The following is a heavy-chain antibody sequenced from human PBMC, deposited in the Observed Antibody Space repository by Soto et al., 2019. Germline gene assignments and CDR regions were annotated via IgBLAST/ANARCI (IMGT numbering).Heavy chain of an antibody. J-gene: IGHJ3*01. CDR3: AKGEAPVIHSAFDV. D-gene: IGHD2-21*01. V-gene: IGHV3-30*18. CDR1: GFSFSSYG. Sequence: GGSLRLSCVVSGFSFSSYGMHWVRQAPGKGLEWVGAISNDGGIKDYGASVRGRFTLSRDNSNNAIYLQMNSLRPEDTAVYYCAKGEAPVIHSAFDVWGQGTLVTVSS. CDR2: ISNDGGIK.